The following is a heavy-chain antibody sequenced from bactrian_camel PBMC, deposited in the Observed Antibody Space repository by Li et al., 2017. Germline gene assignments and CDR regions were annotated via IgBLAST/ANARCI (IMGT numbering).Heavy chain of an antibody. V-gene: IGHV3S1*01. CDR3: AARGPYCYTKLSVRDFTY. CDR1: GYTYNRNC. J-gene: IGHJ6*01. Sequence: QLVESGGGSVQAGGSLRLSCAASGYTYNRNCMAWFRQAPGKEREGVARIATGSGNTYYADSVKGRFTISQDNAKNTVYLQMNSLKPEDTAMYYCAARGPYCYTKLSVRDFTYWGQGTQVTV. CDR2: IATGSGNT. D-gene: IGHD2*01.